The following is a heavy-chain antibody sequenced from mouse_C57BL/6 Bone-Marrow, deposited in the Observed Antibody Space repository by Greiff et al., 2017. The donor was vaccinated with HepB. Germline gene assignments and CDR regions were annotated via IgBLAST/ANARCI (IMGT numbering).Heavy chain of an antibody. CDR2: ILPGSGST. CDR3: ARVPYYDGSSRGYFDV. CDR1: GYTFTGYW. D-gene: IGHD1-1*01. J-gene: IGHJ1*03. V-gene: IGHV1-9*01. Sequence: VQLQQSGAELMKPGASVKLSCKATGYTFTGYWIEWVKQRPGHGLEWIGEILPGSGSTNHNEKFKGKATFTADTSSNTAYMQLSSLTAEDSAIYCCARVPYYDGSSRGYFDVWGTGTTVTVSS.